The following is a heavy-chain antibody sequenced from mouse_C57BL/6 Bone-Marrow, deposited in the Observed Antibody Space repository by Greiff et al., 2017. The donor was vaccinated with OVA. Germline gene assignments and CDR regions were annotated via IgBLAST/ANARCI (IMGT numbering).Heavy chain of an antibody. CDR3: ARKGYGYDGFAY. V-gene: IGHV2-2*01. J-gene: IGHJ3*01. CDR1: GFSLTSYG. CDR2: IWSGGST. Sequence: QVQLQQSGPGLVQPSQSLSITCTVSGFSLTSYGVHWVRQSPGKGLEWLGVIWSGGSTDYNAAFISRLSISKDNSKSQVFFKMNSLQADDTAIYYCARKGYGYDGFAYWGQGTLVTVSA. D-gene: IGHD2-2*01.